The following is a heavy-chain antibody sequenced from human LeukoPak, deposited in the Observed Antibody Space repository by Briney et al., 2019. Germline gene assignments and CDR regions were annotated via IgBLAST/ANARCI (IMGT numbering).Heavy chain of an antibody. CDR1: GFTVSNNY. CDR3: ARYSGYDYYFDY. D-gene: IGHD5-12*01. J-gene: IGHJ4*02. CDR2: IYSGGAT. V-gene: IGHV3-53*01. Sequence: PGGSLRLSCAVSGFTVSNNYMTWVRQAPGKGLEWVSLIYSGGATHYADSVKGRFTISRDNSKNTVNLQMNSLRVEDTAVYYCARYSGYDYYFDYWGQGTLVAVSS.